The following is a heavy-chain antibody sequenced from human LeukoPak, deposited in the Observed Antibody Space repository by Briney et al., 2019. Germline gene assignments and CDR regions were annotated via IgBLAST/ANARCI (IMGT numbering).Heavy chain of an antibody. V-gene: IGHV3-48*03. J-gene: IGHJ3*02. CDR1: GFTFSSYE. Sequence: PGGSLRLSCAASGFTFSSYEMNWVRQAPGKGLEWVSYISSSGSTIYYADSVKGRFTISRDNAKNSLHLQMNSLRAEDTAVYYCARDPYYYESSGYFFGAFDIWGQGTMVTVSS. CDR3: ARDPYYYESSGYFFGAFDI. D-gene: IGHD3-22*01. CDR2: ISSSGSTI.